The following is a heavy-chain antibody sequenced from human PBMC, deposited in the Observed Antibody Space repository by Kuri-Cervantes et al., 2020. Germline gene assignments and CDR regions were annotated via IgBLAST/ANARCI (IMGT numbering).Heavy chain of an antibody. V-gene: IGHV1-3*01. CDR1: GYTFTSYA. CDR2: INAGNGNT. D-gene: IGHD3-3*01. Sequence: ASVKVSCKASGYTFTSYAMHWVRQAPGQRLEWMGWINAGNGNTKYSQKFQGRVTMTTDTSTSTAYMELRSLRSDDTAVYYCARSHHDFWRFDPWGQGTLVTVSS. J-gene: IGHJ5*02. CDR3: ARSHHDFWRFDP.